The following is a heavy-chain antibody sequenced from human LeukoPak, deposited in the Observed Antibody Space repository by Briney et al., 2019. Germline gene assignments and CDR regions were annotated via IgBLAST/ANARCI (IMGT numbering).Heavy chain of an antibody. Sequence: SETLSLTCAVYGGSFSGYYWSWIRQPPGKGLERIGEINHSGSTNYNPSLKSRVTISVDTSKNQFSLKLSSVTAADTAVYYCARGYCSGGSCSRDYFDYWGQGTLVTVSS. V-gene: IGHV4-34*01. D-gene: IGHD2-15*01. CDR1: GGSFSGYY. J-gene: IGHJ4*02. CDR3: ARGYCSGGSCSRDYFDY. CDR2: INHSGST.